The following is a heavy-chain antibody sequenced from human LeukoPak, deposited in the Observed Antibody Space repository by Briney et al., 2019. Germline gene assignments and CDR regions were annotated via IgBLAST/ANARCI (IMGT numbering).Heavy chain of an antibody. J-gene: IGHJ4*02. V-gene: IGHV3-64*02. CDR2: ISSNGGST. D-gene: IGHD3-10*01. CDR3: ARDSGIPGEYYFDY. Sequence: GGSLRLSCAASGFTFSSYAMHWVRQAPGKGLEYVSAISSNGGSTYYADSVKGRFTIPRDNSKNTLYLQMGSLRAEDMAVYYCARDSGIPGEYYFDYWGQGTLVTVSS. CDR1: GFTFSSYA.